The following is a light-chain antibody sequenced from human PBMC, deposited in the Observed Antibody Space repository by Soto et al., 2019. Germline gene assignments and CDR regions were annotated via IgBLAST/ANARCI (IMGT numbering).Light chain of an antibody. V-gene: IGKV3-20*01. CDR3: QQFSSYPLT. CDR1: QSVRNNY. J-gene: IGKJ4*01. CDR2: DAS. Sequence: IVLTQSPGTLSLSPGERATLSCRASQSVRNNYLAWYQQKPGQAPRLLIYDASSRATGIPDRFSGGGSGTDFTLTISRLEPEDFAVYYCQQFSSYPLTFGGGTKVDIK.